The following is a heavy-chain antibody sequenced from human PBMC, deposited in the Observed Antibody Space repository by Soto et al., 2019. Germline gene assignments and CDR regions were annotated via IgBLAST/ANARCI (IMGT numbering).Heavy chain of an antibody. CDR3: ARVGRSYYYDSSGYYVWGAFDI. CDR1: GYTFTSYA. D-gene: IGHD3-22*01. J-gene: IGHJ3*02. CDR2: INAGNGNT. V-gene: IGHV1-3*01. Sequence: GASVKVSCKASGYTFTSYAMHWVRQAPGQRLEWMGWINAGNGNTKYSQKFQGRVTITRDTSASTAYMELSSLRSEDTAVYYCARVGRSYYYDSSGYYVWGAFDIWGQGTMVTVSS.